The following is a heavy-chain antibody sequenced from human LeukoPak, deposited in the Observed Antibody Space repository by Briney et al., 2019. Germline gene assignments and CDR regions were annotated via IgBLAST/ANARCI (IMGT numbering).Heavy chain of an antibody. Sequence: SETLSLTCTVSGGSISSYYWSWIRQPPGKGLEWIGYIYYSGSTNYNPSLKSRVTISVDTSKNQFSLKLSSVTAADTAVYYCAKQWRGTGDAFDIWGQGTMVTVSS. V-gene: IGHV4-59*08. J-gene: IGHJ3*02. CDR2: IYYSGST. D-gene: IGHD3/OR15-3a*01. CDR3: AKQWRGTGDAFDI. CDR1: GGSISSYY.